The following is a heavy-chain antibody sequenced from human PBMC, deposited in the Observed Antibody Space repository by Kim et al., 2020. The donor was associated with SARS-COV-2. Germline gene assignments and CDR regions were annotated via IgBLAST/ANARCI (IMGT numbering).Heavy chain of an antibody. CDR3: AKDSAATGWYFFDH. Sequence: GGSLRLSCVGSGLTFSTFAMSWVRQAPGKGLEWVSAINDLGTDTYYADSVKGRFTISRDNSKKTLYLQINSLRAEDTAIYYCAKDSAATGWYFFDHWGQGSLVTVSS. CDR2: INDLGTDT. J-gene: IGHJ4*02. CDR1: GLTFSTFA. V-gene: IGHV3-23*01. D-gene: IGHD2-15*01.